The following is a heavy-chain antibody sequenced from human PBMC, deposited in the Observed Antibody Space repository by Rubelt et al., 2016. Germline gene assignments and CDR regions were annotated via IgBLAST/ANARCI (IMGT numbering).Heavy chain of an antibody. CDR2: IYYSGST. CDR3: ARLSSGWYYFDY. V-gene: IGHV4-39*01. J-gene: IGHJ4*02. D-gene: IGHD6-19*01. CDR1: GGSISSSSYY. Sequence: QLQLQESGPGLVKPSETLSLTCTVSGGSISSSSYYWGWIRQPPGKGLQWIGSIYYSGSTYYNPSIKSRVNISLDTSNNQFTLELSSVTAADTAVYYCARLSSGWYYFDYWGQGTLVTVSS.